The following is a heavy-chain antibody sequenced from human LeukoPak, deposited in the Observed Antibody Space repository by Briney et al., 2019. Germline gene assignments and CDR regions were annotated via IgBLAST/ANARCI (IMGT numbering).Heavy chain of an antibody. J-gene: IGHJ6*02. Sequence: GGSLRLSCAASGFMFSTYWMTWVRQAPGKGLEWVANIKRDGSVKNYVDSVKGRFTISRDNRKNLLHLQMNSLRPDDSAVYYCVKDLGSAITSALALDVWGQGTTVTVSS. V-gene: IGHV3-7*03. CDR2: IKRDGSVK. CDR1: GFMFSTYW. CDR3: VKDLGSAITSALALDV. D-gene: IGHD2-15*01.